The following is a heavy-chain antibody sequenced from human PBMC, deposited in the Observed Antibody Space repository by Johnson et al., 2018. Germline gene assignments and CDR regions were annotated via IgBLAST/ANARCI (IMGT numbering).Heavy chain of an antibody. J-gene: IGHJ1*01. CDR1: GLTFSQYG. D-gene: IGHD2-21*01. Sequence: VQLVETGGGVVQPGRSXRLSCAASGLTFSQYGMHWTRQAPGTGLEWVAVISYGATSKMYTDPVKGRFTSYRDNPKNTSYLEMNNLRVEDKAVYYCHILVGRGDDRIEYFQHGGQGTLVTVSS. CDR2: ISYGATSK. V-gene: IGHV3-30*03. CDR3: HILVGRGDDRIEYFQH.